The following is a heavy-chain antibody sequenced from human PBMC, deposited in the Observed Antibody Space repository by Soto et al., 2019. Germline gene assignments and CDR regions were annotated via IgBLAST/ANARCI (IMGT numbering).Heavy chain of an antibody. V-gene: IGHV4-34*01. CDR2: INHSGST. D-gene: IGHD6-13*01. Sequence: SETLSLTCAVYGGSFSGYYWSWIRQPPGKGLEWIGEINHSGSTNYNPSLKSRVTISVDTSKNQFSMKLSFVIAADTVVYYCARGAGIAAAGMVDYYYGMDVWGQGTTVTVSS. CDR3: ARGAGIAAAGMVDYYYGMDV. CDR1: GGSFSGYY. J-gene: IGHJ6*02.